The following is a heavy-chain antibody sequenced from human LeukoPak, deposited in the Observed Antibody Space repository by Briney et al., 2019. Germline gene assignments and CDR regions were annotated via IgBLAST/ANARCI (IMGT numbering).Heavy chain of an antibody. CDR3: ARVPYSGYDYNWFDP. CDR1: GYTFTSYA. D-gene: IGHD5-12*01. CDR2: IIPIFGTA. J-gene: IGHJ5*02. V-gene: IGHV1-69*13. Sequence: SVKVSCKASGYTFTSYAISWVRQAPGQGLEWMGGIIPIFGTANYAQKFQGRVTITADESTSTAYMELSSLRSEDTAVYYCARVPYSGYDYNWFDPWGQGTLVTVSS.